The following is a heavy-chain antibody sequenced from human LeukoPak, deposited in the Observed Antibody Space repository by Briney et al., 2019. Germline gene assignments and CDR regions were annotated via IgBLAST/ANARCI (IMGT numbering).Heavy chain of an antibody. CDR1: GGSISSSY. D-gene: IGHD5-12*01. V-gene: IGHV4-59*01. Sequence: SETLSLTCTVSGGSISSSYWNWIRQPPGKGLEWIGHIYYSGSTNYNPSLKSRVTISVDTSKNQFSLKLSSVTAADTAVYYCARDRRTIPGYGYYNMDVWGKGTTVTVSS. CDR3: ARDRRTIPGYGYYNMDV. J-gene: IGHJ6*03. CDR2: IYYSGST.